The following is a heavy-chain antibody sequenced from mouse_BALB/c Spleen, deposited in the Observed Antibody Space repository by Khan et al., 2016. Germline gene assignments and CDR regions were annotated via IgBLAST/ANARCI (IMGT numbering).Heavy chain of an antibody. CDR1: GYTFTNYG. CDR3: ARTGGYPYAAIDY. CDR2: INSNTGEP. J-gene: IGHJ4*01. V-gene: IGHV9-3*02. D-gene: IGHD1-1*02. Sequence: QIQLVQSGPELKKPGETVKISCKATGYTFTNYGMNWVKQAPGKGLKWMGWINSNTGEPTYAEEFKGRFAFSLETSASTAYLQINNLKNEDTATYSSARTGGYPYAAIDYWGQGTSVTVSA.